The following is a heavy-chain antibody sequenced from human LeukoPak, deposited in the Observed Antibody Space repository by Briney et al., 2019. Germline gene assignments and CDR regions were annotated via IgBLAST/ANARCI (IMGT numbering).Heavy chain of an antibody. J-gene: IGHJ4*02. CDR2: IYYSGST. D-gene: IGHD7-27*01. CDR1: GGSISSHY. Sequence: LETLTLTCTVSGGSISSHYWSWIRQPPGKGLEWIGYIYYSGSTNYNPSLKSRVTISVDTSKNQFSLKLSSVTAADTAVYYCARMPWGSGYFDYWGQGTLVTVSS. CDR3: ARMPWGSGYFDY. V-gene: IGHV4-59*11.